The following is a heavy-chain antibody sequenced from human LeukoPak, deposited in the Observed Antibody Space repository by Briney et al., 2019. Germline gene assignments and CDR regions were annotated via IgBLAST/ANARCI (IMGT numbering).Heavy chain of an antibody. CDR1: GGSISNTHYY. CDR3: ATYSGSYAYYVY. CDR2: IYASGTT. V-gene: IGHV4-61*02. J-gene: IGHJ4*02. Sequence: PSETLSLTCTVSGGSISNTHYYWTWIRQPAGKGLEWIGRIYASGTTNYNPSLKSRVTMSVDTSKNQFSLKLSSVTAADTAVYYCATYSGSYAYYVYWGQGTLVTVSS. D-gene: IGHD1-26*01.